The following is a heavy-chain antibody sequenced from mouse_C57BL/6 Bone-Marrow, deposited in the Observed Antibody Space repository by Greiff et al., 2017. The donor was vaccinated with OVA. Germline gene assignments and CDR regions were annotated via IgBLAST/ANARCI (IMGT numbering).Heavy chain of an antibody. J-gene: IGHJ1*03. CDR2: SRNKANDYTT. Sequence: EVTLVESGGGLVQSGRSLRLSCATSGFTFSDFYMEWVRQAPGKGLEWIAASRNKANDYTTEYSASVKGRFILSRDTPRCILYLQINALSAEDTAIYCCARDAPYDYCWYFDVWGTGTTVTVSS. V-gene: IGHV7-1*01. CDR1: GFTFSDFY. CDR3: ARDAPYDYCWYFDV. D-gene: IGHD2-4*01.